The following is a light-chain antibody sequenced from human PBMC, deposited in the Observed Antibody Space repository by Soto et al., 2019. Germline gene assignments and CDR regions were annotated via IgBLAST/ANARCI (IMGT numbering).Light chain of an antibody. V-gene: IGKV3-20*01. CDR3: QQYGSSPPIT. J-gene: IGKJ5*01. CDR2: GAS. CDR1: QSVSSSY. Sequence: EIGLKKSPGTLFLYPGERARLSCRASQSVSSSYLAWYQQKPGQAPRLLIYGASSRATGIPDRFSGSGSGTDFTLTISSLEPEDFAVYYCQQYGSSPPITFGQGTRLEIK.